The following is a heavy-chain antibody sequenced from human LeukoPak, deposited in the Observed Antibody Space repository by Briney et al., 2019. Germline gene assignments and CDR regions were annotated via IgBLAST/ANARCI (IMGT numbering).Heavy chain of an antibody. CDR3: ARVTPGYFDWLPHGDY. CDR2: INIGSNSL. Sequence: PGGSMRLSCAASGFAFSSYSMNWVRQAPGKGLEWISYINIGSNSLLYADSVKGRFTISRDNAKNSLYLQMNSLRAEDTAVYYCARVTPGYFDWLPHGDYWGQGTLVTVSS. CDR1: GFAFSSYS. D-gene: IGHD3-9*01. V-gene: IGHV3-48*01. J-gene: IGHJ4*02.